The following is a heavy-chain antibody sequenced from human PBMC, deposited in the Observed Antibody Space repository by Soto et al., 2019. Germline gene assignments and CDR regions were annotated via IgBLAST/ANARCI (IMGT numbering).Heavy chain of an antibody. CDR2: ISGSGGST. J-gene: IGHJ4*02. CDR1: GFTFSSYA. CDR3: XXDLRIGRQQLDPFDY. D-gene: IGHD6-13*01. V-gene: IGHV3-23*01. Sequence: GGSLRLSCAASGFTFSSYAMSWVRQAPGKGLEWVSAISGSGGSTYYADSVKGXXXXXXXXXXXXXXXXXXXXXXXDXXXXXXXXDLRIGRQQLDPFDYWGQGTLVTVSS.